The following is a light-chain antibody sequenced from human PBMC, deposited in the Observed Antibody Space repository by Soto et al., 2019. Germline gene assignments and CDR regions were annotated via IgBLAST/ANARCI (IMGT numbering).Light chain of an antibody. J-gene: IGKJ4*01. CDR1: RGISSC. CDR3: QHSNNLPLS. V-gene: IGKV1D-13*01. CDR2: SAS. Sequence: AIRATQSPSSLSAYGGDRATISCQASRGISSCLAWYQQKPGQPPKLLVYSASTMASGVPSRFSGSGFGPDFTLTISSLQPEDSAPYYCQHSNNLPLSFGGGTRVDIK.